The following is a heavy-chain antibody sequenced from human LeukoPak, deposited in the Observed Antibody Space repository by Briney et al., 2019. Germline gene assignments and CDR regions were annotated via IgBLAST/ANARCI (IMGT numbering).Heavy chain of an antibody. D-gene: IGHD3-3*01. V-gene: IGHV4-4*07. CDR1: GVSISSYY. Sequence: TSETLSPTCTVSGVSISSYYWSWLRQPAGKGLEWVGRIYTSGSTNYNPSLESRVTMSVATSKNQFSLKLSSVTAADTAVYYCARVPRLRFRRSYYYMDVWGKGTTVTVSS. CDR3: ARVPRLRFRRSYYYMDV. J-gene: IGHJ6*03. CDR2: IYTSGST.